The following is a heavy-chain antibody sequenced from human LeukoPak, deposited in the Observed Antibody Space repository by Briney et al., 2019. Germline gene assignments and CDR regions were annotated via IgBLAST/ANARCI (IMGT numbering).Heavy chain of an antibody. J-gene: IGHJ4*02. Sequence: ASVKVSCKASGYTFTGYYMHWVRQAPGQGLEWMGRINPNSGGTNYAQKFQCRVTMTRDTSISTAYMELSRLRSDDTAVYYCARVTYYDSSGAIDYWGQGTLVTVSS. D-gene: IGHD3-22*01. V-gene: IGHV1-2*06. CDR2: INPNSGGT. CDR1: GYTFTGYY. CDR3: ARVTYYDSSGAIDY.